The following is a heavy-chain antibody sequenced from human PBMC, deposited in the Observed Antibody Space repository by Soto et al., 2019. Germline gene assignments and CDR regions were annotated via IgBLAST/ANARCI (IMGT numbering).Heavy chain of an antibody. CDR3: ASGGYYDSSGSNSPGPFDC. D-gene: IGHD3-22*01. Sequence: SETLSLTCTVSGGSISNYFWNWIRQPPGKGLEWIGYIYYRGSTNYNPSLKSRVTISVDTSKNQFSLKLSSVTAADTAVYYCASGGYYDSSGSNSPGPFDCWGQGTLVTVSS. J-gene: IGHJ4*02. V-gene: IGHV4-59*01. CDR2: IYYRGST. CDR1: GGSISNYF.